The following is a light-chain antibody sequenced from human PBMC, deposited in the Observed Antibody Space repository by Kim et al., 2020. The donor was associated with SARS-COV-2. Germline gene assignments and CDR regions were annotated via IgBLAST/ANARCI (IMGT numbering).Light chain of an antibody. J-gene: IGLJ2*01. Sequence: GKTVTISCTRSSGGIGDNYVQWYQQRPGGVPTTVSDEDDQRPSGVSDRFSGSIDNSSNSASLTISGLRTEDEADYYCQSYNRDNVLFGGGTQLTVL. CDR3: QSYNRDNVL. V-gene: IGLV6-57*03. CDR1: SGGIGDNY. CDR2: EDD.